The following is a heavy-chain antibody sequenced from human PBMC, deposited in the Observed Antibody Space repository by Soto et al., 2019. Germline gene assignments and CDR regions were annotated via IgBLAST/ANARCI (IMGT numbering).Heavy chain of an antibody. D-gene: IGHD6-19*01. CDR1: GFTFSTYD. CDR2: MGISGDT. J-gene: IGHJ4*02. CDR3: VRETGAGRSGWQPLDH. V-gene: IGHV3-13*01. Sequence: EVQLVESGGGLVQPGGSLRLSCAASGFTFSTYDMHWVRQATGKGLEWVSAMGISGDTYYADSVKGRFTIYRENVKNSLYLQMNSPKAEDTAVDYWVRETGAGRSGWQPLDHWGQGTLVTVSS.